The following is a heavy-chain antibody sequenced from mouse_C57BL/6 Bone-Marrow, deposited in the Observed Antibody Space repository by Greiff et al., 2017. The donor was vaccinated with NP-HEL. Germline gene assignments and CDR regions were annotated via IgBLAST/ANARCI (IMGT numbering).Heavy chain of an antibody. J-gene: IGHJ2*01. CDR2: INPGSGGT. CDR3: ARQYYGNYGFDY. CDR1: GYAFTNYL. Sequence: VKLMESGAELVRPGTSVKVSCKASGYAFTNYLIEWVKQRPGQGLEWIGVINPGSGGTNYNEKFKGKATLTADKSSSTAYMQLSSLTSEDSAVYFCARQYYGNYGFDYWGQGTTLTVSS. V-gene: IGHV1-54*01. D-gene: IGHD2-1*01.